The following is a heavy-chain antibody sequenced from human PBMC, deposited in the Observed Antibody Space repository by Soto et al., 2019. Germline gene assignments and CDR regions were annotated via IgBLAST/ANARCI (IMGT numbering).Heavy chain of an antibody. Sequence: QVQLVESGGGVVQPGRSLRLSCAASGFAFSAYGMHWVRQAPGKGLEWVEMIYYDGSNKYYADSVKGRFTISRDNSKNPLYLQMSSLRAEDTALYYCASVGGTVTSDYWGQGTMVTVSS. CDR1: GFAFSAYG. D-gene: IGHD4-17*01. CDR2: IYYDGSNK. V-gene: IGHV3-33*01. J-gene: IGHJ4*02. CDR3: ASVGGTVTSDY.